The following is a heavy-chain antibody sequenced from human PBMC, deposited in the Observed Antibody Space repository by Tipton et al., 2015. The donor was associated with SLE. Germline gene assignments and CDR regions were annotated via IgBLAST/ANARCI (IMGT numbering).Heavy chain of an antibody. V-gene: IGHV4-39*07. CDR2: IYYSGST. Sequence: TLSLTCTVSGGSIISSTYYWGWIRQPPGKGLEWIGNIYYSGSTYYNPSLESRVTISVDTSKNQFSLNLSSVSAADTAIYYCARYNGGGSLDYWGQGILVIVSP. CDR1: GGSIISSTYY. CDR3: ARYNGGGSLDY. J-gene: IGHJ4*02. D-gene: IGHD2-8*01.